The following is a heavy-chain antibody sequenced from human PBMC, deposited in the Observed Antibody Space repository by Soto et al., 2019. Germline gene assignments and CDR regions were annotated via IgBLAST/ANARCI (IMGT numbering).Heavy chain of an antibody. CDR3: ATDLYYGSGSYIV. J-gene: IGHJ6*04. CDR1: GYTFTGYY. V-gene: IGHV1-24*01. D-gene: IGHD3-10*01. CDR2: IDPKSGET. Sequence: GASVKVSCKASGYTFTGYYMHWVRQAPGKGLEWMGCIDPKSGETIYAQKFQGGVTMTKDTSTDTAYMELSSLRSEDTAVYYCATDLYYGSGSYIVWGKGTTVTVSS.